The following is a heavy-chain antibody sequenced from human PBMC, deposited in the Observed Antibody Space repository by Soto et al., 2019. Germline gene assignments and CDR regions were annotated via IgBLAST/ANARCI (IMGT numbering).Heavy chain of an antibody. CDR2: IYYSGST. CDR1: GGSISSGGYY. Sequence: QVQLRESGPGLVKPSQTLSLTCTVSGGSISSGGYYWSWIRQHPGKGLEWIGYIYYSGSTYYNPSLKSRVTISVDTSKNQFSLKLSSVTAAYTAVYYCARVRYCSGVCCYPRFDPWGQGTLVTVSS. CDR3: ARVRYCSGVCCYPRFDP. D-gene: IGHD2-15*01. J-gene: IGHJ5*02. V-gene: IGHV4-31*03.